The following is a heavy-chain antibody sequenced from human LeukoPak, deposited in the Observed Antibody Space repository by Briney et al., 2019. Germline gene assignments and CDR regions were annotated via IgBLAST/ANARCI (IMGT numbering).Heavy chain of an antibody. V-gene: IGHV4-31*03. J-gene: IGHJ5*02. D-gene: IGHD6-19*01. CDR3: XXXXXXXRGLDNWFDP. Sequence: SETLSLTCTVSGGSISSGGYYWSWIRQHPGKGLEWIGYIYYSGSTYYNPSLKSRVTISVDTSKNQFSLKLSSVTAADTAVYYXXXXXXXXRGLDNWFDPWGQGTLVTVSS. CDR2: IYYSGST. CDR1: GGSISSGGYY.